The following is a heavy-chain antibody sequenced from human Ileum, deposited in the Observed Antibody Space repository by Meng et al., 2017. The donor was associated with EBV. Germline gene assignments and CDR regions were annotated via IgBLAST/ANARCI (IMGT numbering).Heavy chain of an antibody. CDR3: ARDHGSSNWFYY. J-gene: IGHJ4*02. D-gene: IGHD1-1*01. Sequence: QRQFQESGPGLVKPSEPLSLTCTVAGDSVSGRNYYWGWIRQAPGKGLEWIGTAYYTGSTSYNPSLKSRVTISVDTSKSQLSLKVDSVTAADTAIYFCARDHGSSNWFYYWGQGTLVTVSS. CDR2: AYYTGST. CDR1: GDSVSGRNYY. V-gene: IGHV4-39*07.